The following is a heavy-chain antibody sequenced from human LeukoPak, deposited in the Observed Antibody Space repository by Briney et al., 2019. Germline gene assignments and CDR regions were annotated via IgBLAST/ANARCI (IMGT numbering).Heavy chain of an antibody. V-gene: IGHV3-21*01. J-gene: IGHJ4*02. CDR1: EFTFSSYN. CDR3: AKSHRGAGTREDY. D-gene: IGHD6-13*01. Sequence: GGSLRLSCAASEFTFSSYNMNWVRQAPGKGLEWVSSISSSSNYIYYADSVKGRFTISRDNAKNSLYLQMNSLRAEDTAVYYCAKSHRGAGTREDYWGQGTLVTVSS. CDR2: ISSSSNYI.